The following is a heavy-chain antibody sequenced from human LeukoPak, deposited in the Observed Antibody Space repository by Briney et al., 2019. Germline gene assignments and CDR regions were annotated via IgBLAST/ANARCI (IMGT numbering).Heavy chain of an antibody. J-gene: IGHJ4*02. CDR2: ISYDGSNK. Sequence: PGRSLRLSCAASGFTFSSYGMHWVRQAPGKGLEWVAVISYDGSNKYYADSVKGRFTISRDNSKNTLYLQMNSLRAEDTAVYYCAEDSGYRTGDYWGQGTLVTVSS. CDR1: GFTFSSYG. D-gene: IGHD3-10*01. V-gene: IGHV3-30*18. CDR3: AEDSGYRTGDY.